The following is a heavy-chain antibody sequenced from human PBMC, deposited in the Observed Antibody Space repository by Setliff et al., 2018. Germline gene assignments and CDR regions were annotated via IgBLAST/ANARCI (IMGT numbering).Heavy chain of an antibody. Sequence: GGSLRLSCAVSGLRFSDAWVSWVRQAPGKGLEWAGRIKSYGSGGTIDYAAPVEGRFTISRDGSKNTVYLQMSSLKIEDTAVYYCVHNADFIGTFNTWGQGTMVTVSS. V-gene: IGHV3-15*01. J-gene: IGHJ3*01. CDR1: GLRFSDAW. CDR3: VHNADFIGTFNT. CDR2: IKSYGSGGTI. D-gene: IGHD2-8*01.